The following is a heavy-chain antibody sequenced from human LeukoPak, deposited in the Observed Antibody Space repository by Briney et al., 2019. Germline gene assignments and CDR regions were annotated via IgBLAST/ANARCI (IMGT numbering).Heavy chain of an antibody. CDR2: IIPIFGTA. CDR3: ARVDLDSSSWSGFDY. CDR1: GGTFSSYA. J-gene: IGHJ4*02. Sequence: SVKVSCKASGGTFSSYAISWVRQAPGQGLEWMGGIIPIFGTANYAQKFQGRVTITADKSTSTAYMELSSLRSEDTAVYYCARVDLDSSSWSGFDYWGQGTLVTVSS. V-gene: IGHV1-69*06. D-gene: IGHD6-13*01.